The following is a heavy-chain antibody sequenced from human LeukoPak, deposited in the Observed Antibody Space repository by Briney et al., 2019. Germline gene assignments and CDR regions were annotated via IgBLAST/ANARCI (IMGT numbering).Heavy chain of an antibody. CDR2: MYSGGST. CDR1: EFILSSYW. CDR3: ARDRYCSGGSCYGDAFDL. V-gene: IGHV3-53*01. Sequence: GGSLRLSCVASEFILSSYWMSWVRQSPRKGLEWVSIMYSGGSTDYADSVKSRFIISRDHSKNTLYLQMNSLRAEDTAVYYCARDRYCSGGSCYGDAFDLWGQGTMVTVSS. D-gene: IGHD2-15*01. J-gene: IGHJ3*01.